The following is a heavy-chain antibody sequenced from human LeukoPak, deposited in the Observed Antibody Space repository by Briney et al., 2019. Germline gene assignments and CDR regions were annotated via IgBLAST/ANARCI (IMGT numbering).Heavy chain of an antibody. CDR2: IKQDGSEQ. V-gene: IGHV3-7*01. Sequence: GGSLRLSCAASGFTVSSNYMSWVRQAPGKGLEWVANIKQDGSEQFYLDSVKGRFTISRDNAKNALYLQMHSLRVEDTAVYYCAKDQSTVVTPVLDYWGQGTLVTVSS. CDR1: GFTVSSNY. D-gene: IGHD4-23*01. J-gene: IGHJ4*02. CDR3: AKDQSTVVTPVLDY.